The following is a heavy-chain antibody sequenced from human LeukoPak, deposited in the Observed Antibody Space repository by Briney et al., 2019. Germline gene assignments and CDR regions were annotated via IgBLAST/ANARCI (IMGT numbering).Heavy chain of an antibody. Sequence: PGVPLRLSCAASGFTFSSYWMHWVRHAREGGLMWVLRIMSDGRSTSYAGSVRGRFTISRDNAKNALYLQMNSLTGEDTAVYYCARDKGVIGTFDYWGQGSLVTVSS. D-gene: IGHD3-16*02. J-gene: IGHJ4*02. CDR1: GFTFSSYW. CDR2: IMSDGRST. CDR3: ARDKGVIGTFDY. V-gene: IGHV3-74*01.